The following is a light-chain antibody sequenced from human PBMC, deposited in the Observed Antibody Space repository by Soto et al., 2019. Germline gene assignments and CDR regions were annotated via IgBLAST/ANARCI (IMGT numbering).Light chain of an antibody. CDR3: QHHQYGVSPVYT. V-gene: IGKV3-20*01. CDR1: QSIRSSY. Sequence: VVLTQSPGTLCLSPGERVTLSCRASQSIRSSYLAWYHQKPGQPPRLVLYGAFNRATGIPDRFSGSGSGTDFALTISGLEPEDFGVYYCQHHQYGVSPVYTFGQGTKLEIK. CDR2: GAF. J-gene: IGKJ2*01.